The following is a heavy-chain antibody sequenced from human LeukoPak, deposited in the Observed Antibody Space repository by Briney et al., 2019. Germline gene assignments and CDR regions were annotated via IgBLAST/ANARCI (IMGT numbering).Heavy chain of an antibody. J-gene: IGHJ4*02. V-gene: IGHV3-23*01. Sequence: GGSLRLSSAASGFTFSSYAMTWVRQAPGTGLEWVSAISGSGGSTYYADSVKGRFTISRDNSKNTLYLQMSSLRAEDTAVYYCAKESTVTTDFDYWGQGTLVTVSS. CDR2: ISGSGGST. D-gene: IGHD4-17*01. CDR1: GFTFSSYA. CDR3: AKESTVTTDFDY.